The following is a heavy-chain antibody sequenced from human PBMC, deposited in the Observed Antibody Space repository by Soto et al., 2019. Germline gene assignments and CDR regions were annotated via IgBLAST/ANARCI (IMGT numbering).Heavy chain of an antibody. J-gene: IGHJ4*02. Sequence: QVQLVQSGAEEKKPGASVKVSCKASGYTFTSYAMHWVRQAPGQRLEWMGWINAGNGNTKYSQKFQGRVTITRDTSASTAYMELSGLRSEDTAVYYCARSPGGAMTAGDYWGQGTLVTVSS. D-gene: IGHD3-10*01. CDR2: INAGNGNT. CDR3: ARSPGGAMTAGDY. V-gene: IGHV1-3*05. CDR1: GYTFTSYA.